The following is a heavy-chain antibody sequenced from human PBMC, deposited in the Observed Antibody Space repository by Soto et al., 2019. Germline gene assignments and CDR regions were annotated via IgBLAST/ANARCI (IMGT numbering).Heavy chain of an antibody. V-gene: IGHV1-69*01. CDR1: GGTFSSYA. CDR3: ARSLGLLWFGEPSYGMDV. CDR2: IIPIFGTA. D-gene: IGHD3-10*01. J-gene: IGHJ6*02. Sequence: QVQLVQSGAEVKKPGSSMKVSCKASGGTFSSYAISWVRQAPGQGLEWMGGIIPIFGTANYAQKFQGRVTITADESTSTAYMELSSLRSDDTAVYYCARSLGLLWFGEPSYGMDVWGQGTTVTVSS.